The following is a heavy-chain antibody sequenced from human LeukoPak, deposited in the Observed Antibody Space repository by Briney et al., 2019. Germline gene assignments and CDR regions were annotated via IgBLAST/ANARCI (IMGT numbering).Heavy chain of an antibody. CDR3: VRQAGVS. CDR2: IKGDGSEK. V-gene: IGHV3-7*01. D-gene: IGHD6-19*01. Sequence: PGGSLRLSCAASGFTICNYWMTWVRQAPGKGLEWVSNIKGDGSEKNYVDSVKGRFTISRDNAKNSLYLQMNSLRVEDTALYYCVRQAGVSWGQGTLVTVSS. J-gene: IGHJ5*02. CDR1: GFTICNYW.